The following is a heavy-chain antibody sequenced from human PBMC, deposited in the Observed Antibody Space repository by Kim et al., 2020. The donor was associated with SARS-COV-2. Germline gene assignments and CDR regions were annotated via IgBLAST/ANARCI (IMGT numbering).Heavy chain of an antibody. V-gene: IGHV4-34*01. CDR1: GGSFSGYY. CDR3: ASLLRFLEWLFPDYYYYYMDV. D-gene: IGHD3-3*01. Sequence: SETLSLTCAVYGGSFSGYYWSWIRQPPGKGLEWIGEINHSGSTNYNPSLKSRVTISVDTSKNQFSLKLSSVTAADTAVYYCASLLRFLEWLFPDYYYYYMDVWGKGTTVTVSS. CDR2: INHSGST. J-gene: IGHJ6*03.